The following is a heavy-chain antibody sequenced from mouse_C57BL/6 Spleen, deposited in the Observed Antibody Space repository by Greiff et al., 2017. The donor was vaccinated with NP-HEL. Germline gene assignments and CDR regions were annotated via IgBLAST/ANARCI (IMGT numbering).Heavy chain of an antibody. J-gene: IGHJ3*01. CDR1: GYAFSSSW. CDR2: IYPGDGDT. D-gene: IGHD1-1*01. V-gene: IGHV1-82*01. Sequence: QVQLQQSGPELVKPGASVKISCKASGYAFSSSWMNWVKQRPGKGLEWIGRIYPGDGDTNYNGKFKGKATLTADKSSSTAYMQLSSLTSEDSAVYFCAREGYYGSSYDFFAYWGQGTLVTVSA. CDR3: AREGYYGSSYDFFAY.